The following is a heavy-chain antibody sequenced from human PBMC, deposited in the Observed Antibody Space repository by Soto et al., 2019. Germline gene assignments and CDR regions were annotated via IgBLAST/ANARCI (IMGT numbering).Heavy chain of an antibody. J-gene: IGHJ4*02. D-gene: IGHD2-15*01. Sequence: ASVKVSCKASGYTFTSYGISWVRQAPGQGLEWMGWISAYNGNTNYAQKLQGRVTMTTDTSTSTAYMELRSLRSDDTAVYYCARVPDIVVVVAATPLDYWGQGTLVTVSS. CDR1: GYTFTSYG. CDR3: ARVPDIVVVVAATPLDY. V-gene: IGHV1-18*01. CDR2: ISAYNGNT.